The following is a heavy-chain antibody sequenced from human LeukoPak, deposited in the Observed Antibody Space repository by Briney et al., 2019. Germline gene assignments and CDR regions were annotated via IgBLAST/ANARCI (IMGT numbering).Heavy chain of an antibody. V-gene: IGHV3-73*01. CDR1: GFTFSASA. J-gene: IGHJ3*02. Sequence: GGSLRLSCAASGFTFSASALHWVRQASGKGLEWLGRIRSEVNSYATAYAASVRGRFTFSRDDSRNTAYLQMNSLRAEDTAVYYCARLRLPYYYGSGSHDAFDIWGQGTMVTVSS. CDR3: ARLRLPYYYGSGSHDAFDI. D-gene: IGHD3-10*01. CDR2: IRSEVNSYAT.